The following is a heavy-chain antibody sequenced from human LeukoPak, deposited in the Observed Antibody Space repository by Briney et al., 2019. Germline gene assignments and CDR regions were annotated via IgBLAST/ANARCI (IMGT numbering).Heavy chain of an antibody. Sequence: ASVKVSCKASGYTFTSYYMHWVRQAPGQGLEWMGRVSPYNGNTYYSQRFQDRVTITKDTSTGTAYMDLRNLRTDDTAMYYCARDGRGSRSSWFDPWGQGTLVIVSS. V-gene: IGHV1-18*04. CDR3: ARDGRGSRSSWFDP. J-gene: IGHJ5*02. D-gene: IGHD3-10*01. CDR1: GYTFTSYY. CDR2: VSPYNGNT.